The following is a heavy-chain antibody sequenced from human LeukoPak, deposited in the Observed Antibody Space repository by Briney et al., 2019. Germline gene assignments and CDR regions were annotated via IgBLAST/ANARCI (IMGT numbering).Heavy chain of an antibody. CDR1: GVSFSGYY. V-gene: IGHV4-34*01. D-gene: IGHD2-2*01. Sequence: SETLSLTCAVYGVSFSGYYWSWIRQPPGKGLEWIGEINHSGSTNYNPSLKSRVTISVDTSKNQFSLKLSSVTAADTAVYYCARGQDIVVVPAQGGMDVWGQGTTVTVSS. CDR2: INHSGST. CDR3: ARGQDIVVVPAQGGMDV. J-gene: IGHJ6*02.